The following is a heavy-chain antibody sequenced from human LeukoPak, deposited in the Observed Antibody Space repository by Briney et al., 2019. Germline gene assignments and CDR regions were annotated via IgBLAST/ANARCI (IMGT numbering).Heavy chain of an antibody. V-gene: IGHV4-4*07. D-gene: IGHD6-6*01. CDR1: GGSISSYY. J-gene: IGHJ6*03. CDR2: IYTSGST. Sequence: SETLSLTCTVSGGSISSYYWSWIRQPAGKGLEWIGRIYTSGSTNYNPSLKSRVTMSVDTSKNQFSLKLSSVTAADTAVYYCARDLPSWETYSSPSGLFGYYYYYTDVWGKGTTVTVSS. CDR3: ARDLPSWETYSSPSGLFGYYYYYTDV.